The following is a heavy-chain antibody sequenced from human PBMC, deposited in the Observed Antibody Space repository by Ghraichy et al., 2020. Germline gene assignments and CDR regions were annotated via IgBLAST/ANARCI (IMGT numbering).Heavy chain of an antibody. CDR2: IYYSGST. D-gene: IGHD3-3*01. Sequence: SEALSLTCTVSGGSISSYYWSWIRQPPGKGLEWIGYIYYSGSTNYNPSLKSRVTISVDTSKNQFSLKLSSVTAADTAVYYCARDRSGSYDFWSGYYTLDAFDISCQETMVTVSS. CDR1: GGSISSYY. CDR3: ARDRSGSYDFWSGYYTLDAFDI. V-gene: IGHV4-59*01. J-gene: IGHJ3*02.